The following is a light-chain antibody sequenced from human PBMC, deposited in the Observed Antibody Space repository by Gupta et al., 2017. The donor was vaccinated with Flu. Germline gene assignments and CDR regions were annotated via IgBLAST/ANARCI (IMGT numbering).Light chain of an antibody. Sequence: SLGERSTINCKSSQSVLYSSNNKNYLAWYQQKPGQPPKLLIYWASTRESGVPDRFSGSGSGTDFTLTISSLQAEDVAVYYCQQYYSTPWTFGQGTKVEIK. V-gene: IGKV4-1*01. CDR3: QQYYSTPWT. J-gene: IGKJ1*01. CDR1: QSVLYSSNNKNY. CDR2: WAS.